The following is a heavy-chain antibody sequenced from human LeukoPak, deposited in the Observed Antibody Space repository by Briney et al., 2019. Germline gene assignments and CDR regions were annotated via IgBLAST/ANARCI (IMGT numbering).Heavy chain of an antibody. V-gene: IGHV5-51*01. Sequence: GESLKISCKDSGYSFTTSWIGWVRQTPGKGLEWMGIIYPADSDTRYSPSFQGQVAISADKSSSTAYLQWSNLKASDSAMYYCATGSSGWYSYWGQGTLVTVSP. D-gene: IGHD6-19*01. CDR3: ATGSSGWYSY. CDR1: GYSFTTSW. J-gene: IGHJ4*02. CDR2: IYPADSDT.